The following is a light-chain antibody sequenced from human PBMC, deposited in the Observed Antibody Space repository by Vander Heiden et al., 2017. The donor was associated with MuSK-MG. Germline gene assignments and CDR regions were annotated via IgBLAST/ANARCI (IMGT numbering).Light chain of an antibody. Sequence: DIQLTQSPSSLSASVGDRVTLTCQASHDIKKYLNWYQQKPGKPPNLLIYDVSSLKIGVPSRVRGRGSGAEFTLTISSLQPEDIGTYYCQHYSIPPLTFGGGTRVEIK. CDR3: QHYSIPPLT. V-gene: IGKV1-33*01. J-gene: IGKJ4*01. CDR2: DVS. CDR1: HDIKKY.